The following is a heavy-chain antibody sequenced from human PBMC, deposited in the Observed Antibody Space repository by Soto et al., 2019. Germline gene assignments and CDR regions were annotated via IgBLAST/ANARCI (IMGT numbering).Heavy chain of an antibody. D-gene: IGHD1-20*01. CDR2: ISHDGRET. J-gene: IGHJ4*02. CDR1: ALPFSDYS. CDR3: AVDGVPRTSFRYYYFRF. Sequence: WGSLRLSCSASALPFSDYSMHWFRQTAGKGLEWVAFISHDGRETFYSDSVKGRFTISRDNSKNVLFLQMNGVTVEDTATYYCAVDGVPRTSFRYYYFRFWGRGTLVTVSS. V-gene: IGHV3-30*04.